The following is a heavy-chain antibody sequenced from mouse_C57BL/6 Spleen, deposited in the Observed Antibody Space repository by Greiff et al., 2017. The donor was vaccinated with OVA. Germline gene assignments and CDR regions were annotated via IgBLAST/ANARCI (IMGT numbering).Heavy chain of an antibody. J-gene: IGHJ4*01. CDR1: GFTFTSSW. CDR2: IAPSASYP. D-gene: IGHD1-3*01. CDR3: ASKEGGGPSYEAKDD. Sequence: QVQLQQPGADLVKPGASVQLSCTASGFTFTSSWMPWVHQRPGPGLEWIGEIAPSASYPTYNQKDKGNATITVYTTSSTGYMQVISLTSEDAADYDWASKEGGGPSYEAKDDWGKGTSVTVSS. V-gene: IGHV1-50*01.